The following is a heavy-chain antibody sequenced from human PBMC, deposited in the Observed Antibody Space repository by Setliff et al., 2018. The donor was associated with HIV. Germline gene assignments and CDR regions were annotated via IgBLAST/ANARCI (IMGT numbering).Heavy chain of an antibody. CDR2: INHSGST. V-gene: IGHV4-34*01. J-gene: IGHJ4*02. D-gene: IGHD4-17*01. CDR3: ARRGDYGGMGY. Sequence: PSETLSLTCAVYGGSFSDYYWSWIRQPPGQGLEWIGEINHSGSTNYNASLKSRVTISGDMSKKQFSLKLSSVTAADTAVYYCARRGDYGGMGYWGLGTLVTVSS. CDR1: GGSFSDYY.